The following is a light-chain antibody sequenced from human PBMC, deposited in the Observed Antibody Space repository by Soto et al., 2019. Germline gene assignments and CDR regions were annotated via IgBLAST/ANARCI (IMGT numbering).Light chain of an antibody. J-gene: IGKJ4*01. CDR1: QTVRNNY. CDR2: DAS. V-gene: IGKV3-20*01. Sequence: IVLTQSPGTLSCSPGERATLSCRASQTVRNNYLAWYQQKPGQAPRLLIYDASSRATGIPDRFSGGGSGKDFPLTISRLEPEDFEVYYCKQFSSYPLTFGGVRKVEI. CDR3: KQFSSYPLT.